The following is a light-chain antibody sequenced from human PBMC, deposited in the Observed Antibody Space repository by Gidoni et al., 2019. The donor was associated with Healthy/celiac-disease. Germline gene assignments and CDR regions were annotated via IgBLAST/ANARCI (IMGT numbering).Light chain of an antibody. CDR1: SSNIGAGYD. V-gene: IGLV1-40*01. CDR3: QSYDSSLSGLYV. Sequence: QSVLTQPPSVSGAPGQRVPISCTGSSSNIGAGYDVPWYQQLPGTAPKLLIYGNSNRPSGVPDRFSGSKSGTSASLAITGLQAEDAADYYCQSYDSSLSGLYVFGTGTKVTVL. CDR2: GNS. J-gene: IGLJ1*01.